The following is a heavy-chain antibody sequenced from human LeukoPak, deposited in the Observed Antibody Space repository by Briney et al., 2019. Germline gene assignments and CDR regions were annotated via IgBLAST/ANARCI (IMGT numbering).Heavy chain of an antibody. CDR1: GFTFDDYA. Sequence: GGSLRLSCAASGFTFDDYAMHWVRQAPGKGLEWVSGISWNSGSIGYADSVKGRFTISRDNAKSSLYLQMNSLRAEDTALYYCAKDISRVGELLFDYWGQGTLVTVSS. D-gene: IGHD3-10*01. V-gene: IGHV3-9*01. J-gene: IGHJ4*02. CDR3: AKDISRVGELLFDY. CDR2: ISWNSGSI.